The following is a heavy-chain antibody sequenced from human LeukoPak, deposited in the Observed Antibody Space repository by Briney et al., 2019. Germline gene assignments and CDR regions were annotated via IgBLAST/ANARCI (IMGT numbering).Heavy chain of an antibody. J-gene: IGHJ4*02. Sequence: PSETLSLTCTVSGGSISSYYWSWIRQPAGKGLEWIGRIYSSGSTNYNPSPKSRVTMSVDTSKNQFSLKLRSVTAADTALYYCARGVRRLVVVTATHFDYWGQGTVVTVSS. V-gene: IGHV4-4*07. CDR3: ARGVRRLVVVTATHFDY. CDR2: IYSSGST. CDR1: GGSISSYY. D-gene: IGHD2-15*01.